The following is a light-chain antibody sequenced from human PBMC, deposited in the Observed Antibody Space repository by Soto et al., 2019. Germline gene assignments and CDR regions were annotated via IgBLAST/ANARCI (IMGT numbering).Light chain of an antibody. CDR2: GAS. CDR3: QQYGSLSWT. J-gene: IGKJ1*01. V-gene: IGKV3-20*01. Sequence: EIVLAQSPGTLSLSPGERATPSCRASQNVDSNYLAWYQQKPGQAPRIIIFGASGRATGIPDRFSGSGSGTDFTLTISRLEPEDFAVYYCQQYGSLSWTFGQGTKVDI. CDR1: QNVDSNY.